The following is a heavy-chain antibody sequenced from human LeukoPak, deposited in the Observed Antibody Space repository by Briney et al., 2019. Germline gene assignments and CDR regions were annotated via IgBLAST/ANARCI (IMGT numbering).Heavy chain of an antibody. D-gene: IGHD1-26*01. V-gene: IGHV3-21*01. CDR3: ARGSDSGSYPSYFDY. CDR2: ISRSSTYI. CDR1: GFTFSSYT. Sequence: GGSLRLSCAASGFTFSSYTMIWVRQAPGKGLEWVSSISRSSTYIYYADSVKGRFTISRDNAKKSLYLQMNSLRAEDTAVYYCARGSDSGSYPSYFDYWGQGTLVTVSS. J-gene: IGHJ4*02.